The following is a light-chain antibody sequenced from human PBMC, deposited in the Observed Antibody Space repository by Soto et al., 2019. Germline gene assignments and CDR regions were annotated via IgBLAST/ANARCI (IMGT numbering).Light chain of an antibody. J-gene: IGKJ4*01. Sequence: DFQMTQSPSSLSASVGDRVTITCRASQGINNHLAWFQQKPGKVPKVLIYAASTLQSGVPSRFSGSGSGTAFTLTISSLQPDDVATYYCQNYYSAPRAGTFGGGTKVEI. V-gene: IGKV1-27*01. CDR2: AAS. CDR1: QGINNH. CDR3: QNYYSAPRAGT.